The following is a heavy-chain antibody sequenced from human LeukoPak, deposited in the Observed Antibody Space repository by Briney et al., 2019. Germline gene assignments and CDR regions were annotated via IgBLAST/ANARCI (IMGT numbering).Heavy chain of an antibody. V-gene: IGHV4-59*12. Sequence: SETLSLTCTVSGGSISSYYWSWIRQPPGKGLEWIGYIYYSGSTNYNPTLKSRVTMSVDTSKNQFSLKLSSVTAADTAVYYCARDKVGPSLYYFDYWGQGTLVTVSS. J-gene: IGHJ4*02. CDR2: IYYSGST. CDR3: ARDKVGPSLYYFDY. D-gene: IGHD3-16*01. CDR1: GGSISSYY.